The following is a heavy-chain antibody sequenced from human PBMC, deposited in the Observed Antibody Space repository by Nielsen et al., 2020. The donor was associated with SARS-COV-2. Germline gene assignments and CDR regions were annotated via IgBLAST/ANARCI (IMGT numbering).Heavy chain of an antibody. J-gene: IGHJ4*02. CDR2: ISYDGSDQ. V-gene: IGHV3-30*18. D-gene: IGHD3-10*01. Sequence: SCAASGFTFSGFGMHWVRQTPGRGLAWVAYISYDGSDQYYEDSLKGRFTISRDNSKNILYLQMNNLRAEDTVVYYCVKDGAYYGVRGVVHFGYGGRGNLVTVSS. CDR1: GFTFSGFG. CDR3: VKDGAYYGVRGVVHFGY.